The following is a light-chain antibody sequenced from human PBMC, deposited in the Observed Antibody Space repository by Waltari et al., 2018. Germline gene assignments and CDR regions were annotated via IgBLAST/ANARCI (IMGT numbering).Light chain of an antibody. V-gene: IGKV3-11*01. CDR3: QQRRNWPLT. J-gene: IGKJ4*01. CDR2: DAS. CDR1: QSVSSY. Sequence: EIVLTQSPATLSLSPGERATLSCRASQSVSSYLAWYQQKPGQAPRLLIYDASNRATGIPARFSVSGSVTDFTLTISSLEPEDFAVYYCQQRRNWPLTFGGGTKVEIK.